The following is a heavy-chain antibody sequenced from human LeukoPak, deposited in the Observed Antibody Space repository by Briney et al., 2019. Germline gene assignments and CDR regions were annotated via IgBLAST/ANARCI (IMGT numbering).Heavy chain of an antibody. CDR2: ISYDGTNK. CDR3: ATTGLLGDIP. D-gene: IGHD2-21*01. J-gene: IGHJ5*02. CDR1: GFTFSNYA. Sequence: GRSLRLSCATSGFTFSNYAMHWVRQAPGKGLTWLAVISYDGTNKYYAASVQGRFTISRDNSNNIVYLEMNSLRFEDTAVYYCATTGLLGDIPWGQGTLVTVSS. V-gene: IGHV3-30-3*01.